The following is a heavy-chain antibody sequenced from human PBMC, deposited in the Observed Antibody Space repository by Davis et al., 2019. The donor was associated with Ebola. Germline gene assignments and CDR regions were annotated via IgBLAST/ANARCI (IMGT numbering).Heavy chain of an antibody. CDR3: ARHFVGKLFGMDV. CDR1: GYDFSNFW. J-gene: IGHJ6*02. CDR2: IYPGDSDT. Sequence: GESLKISCKASGYDFSNFWIAWVRQMPGKGLEWMGIIYPGDSDTRYSPSFQGHVTISTDKSINTAYLQWNSLKASDTAIYFCARHFVGKLFGMDVWGQGTMVLVSS. V-gene: IGHV5-51*01. D-gene: IGHD4-23*01.